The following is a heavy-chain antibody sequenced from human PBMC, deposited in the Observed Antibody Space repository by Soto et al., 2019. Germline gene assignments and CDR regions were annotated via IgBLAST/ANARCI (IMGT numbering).Heavy chain of an antibody. Sequence: SETLSLTCTVSGGSTSSGDYYWSWIRQPPGKGLEWIGYIYYSGSTYYNPSLKSRVTISVDTSKNQFSLKLSSVTAADTAVYYCARARFISRSPMDVWGQGTTVTVSS. CDR2: IYYSGST. J-gene: IGHJ6*02. CDR1: GGSTSSGDYY. CDR3: ARARFISRSPMDV. V-gene: IGHV4-30-4*01. D-gene: IGHD3-10*01.